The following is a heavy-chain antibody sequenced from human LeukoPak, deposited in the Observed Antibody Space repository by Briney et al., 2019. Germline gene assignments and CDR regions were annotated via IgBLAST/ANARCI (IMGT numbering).Heavy chain of an antibody. CDR3: AKDFNYDILTGAFDY. CDR1: RFTFSSYT. V-gene: IGHV3-9*01. CDR2: ISWNSGSI. D-gene: IGHD3-9*01. J-gene: IGHJ4*02. Sequence: PGGSLRLSCSASRFTFSSYTMNWVRQAPGKGLEWVSGISWNSGSIGYADSVKGRFTISRDNAKNSLYLQMNSLRAEDTALYYCAKDFNYDILTGAFDYWGQGTLVTVSS.